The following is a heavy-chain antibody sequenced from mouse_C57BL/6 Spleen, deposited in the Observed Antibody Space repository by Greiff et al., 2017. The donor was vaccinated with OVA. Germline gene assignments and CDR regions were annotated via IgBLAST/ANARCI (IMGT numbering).Heavy chain of an antibody. V-gene: IGHV1-54*01. Sequence: QVQLKESGAELVRPGTSVKVSCKASGYAFTNYLIEWVKQRPGQGLEWIGVINPGSGGTNYNEKFKGKATLTADKSSSTAYMQLSSLTSEDSAVYFCARTGTVEYYFDYWGQGTTLTVSS. CDR1: GYAFTNYL. CDR2: INPGSGGT. J-gene: IGHJ2*01. CDR3: ARTGTVEYYFDY. D-gene: IGHD4-1*01.